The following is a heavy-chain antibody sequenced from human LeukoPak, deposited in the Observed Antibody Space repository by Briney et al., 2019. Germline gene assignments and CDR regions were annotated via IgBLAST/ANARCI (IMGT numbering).Heavy chain of an antibody. J-gene: IGHJ4*02. V-gene: IGHV3-30*04. CDR1: GFTFNNYA. CDR2: VSYDESDK. CDR3: ARDPNPDSSGYYS. Sequence: PGGSLRLSCAASGFTFNNYAMNWVRQAPGKGLEWVAVVSYDESDKYYADSVKGRFTISRDNSKNTLYLQMNSLRAEDTAVYYCARDPNPDSSGYYSWGQGTLVTVSS. D-gene: IGHD3-22*01.